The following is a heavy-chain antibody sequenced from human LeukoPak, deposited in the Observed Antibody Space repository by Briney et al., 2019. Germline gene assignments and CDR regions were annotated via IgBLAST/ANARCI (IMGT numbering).Heavy chain of an antibody. Sequence: GGTLRLSCAASGFTFSNYGMSWVRQAPGKGLEWVSAISGSGGSTYYADSVKGRFTISRDNTKNSLYLQMNSLRAEDTAVYLCAREFIGSWYWDSWGQGTLVTVSS. V-gene: IGHV3-23*01. D-gene: IGHD6-13*01. J-gene: IGHJ4*02. CDR2: ISGSGGST. CDR3: AREFIGSWYWDS. CDR1: GFTFSNYG.